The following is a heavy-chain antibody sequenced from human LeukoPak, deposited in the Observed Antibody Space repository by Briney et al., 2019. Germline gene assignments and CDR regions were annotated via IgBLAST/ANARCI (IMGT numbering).Heavy chain of an antibody. V-gene: IGHV1-46*01. D-gene: IGHD6-19*01. CDR1: GYTFTSYY. Sequence: GASVKLSCKACGYTFTSYYMHWVRQAPGQGLEWMGIINPSGGSTSYAQKFQGRVTMTRDTSTSTVYMELSSLRSEDTAVYYCARVGYSSGWFDYWGQGTLVTVSS. CDR2: INPSGGST. J-gene: IGHJ4*02. CDR3: ARVGYSSGWFDY.